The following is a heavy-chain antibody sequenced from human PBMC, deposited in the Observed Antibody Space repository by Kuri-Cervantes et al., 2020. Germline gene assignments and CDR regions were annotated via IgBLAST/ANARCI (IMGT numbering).Heavy chain of an antibody. CDR2: IYHSGGT. CDR1: GGSISSGGYS. J-gene: IGHJ1*01. V-gene: IGHV4-30-2*01. Sequence: SETLSLTCAVSGGSISSGGYSWSWIRQPPGKGLEWIGYIYHSGGTYYNPSLKSRVTISVDRSKNQFSLKLSSVTAADTAVYYCARDVLGYCSGGSCYGTEYFQHWGQGTLVTVSS. CDR3: ARDVLGYCSGGSCYGTEYFQH. D-gene: IGHD2-15*01.